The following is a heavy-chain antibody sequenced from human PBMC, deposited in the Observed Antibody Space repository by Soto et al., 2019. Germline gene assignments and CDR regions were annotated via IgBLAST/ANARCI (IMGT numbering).Heavy chain of an antibody. Sequence: QVQLQESGPGLVKPSQTLSLTCTVSGGSTSSDNYWSWIRQPPGKGLECIGHIYYSGNTDYNPSLKRRLAISIDTSKNQFSLKLSSVTAADTAVYFCAREGGESSDGLYYFDSWGQGSLVTVSS. CDR3: AREGGESSDGLYYFDS. D-gene: IGHD3-16*01. J-gene: IGHJ4*02. CDR1: GGSTSSDNY. V-gene: IGHV4-30-4*01. CDR2: IYYSGNT.